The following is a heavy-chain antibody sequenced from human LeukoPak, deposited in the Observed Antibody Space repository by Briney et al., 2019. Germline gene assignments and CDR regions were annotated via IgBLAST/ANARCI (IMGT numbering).Heavy chain of an antibody. CDR3: ARETSQKGAHYMDV. J-gene: IGHJ6*03. D-gene: IGHD3-16*01. CDR1: GDSMSSSPYY. CDR2: IYSSGST. V-gene: IGHV4-39*07. Sequence: PSETLSLTCTVSGDSMSSSPYYWGWIRQSPGKGLEWIGSIYSSGSTYYNPSLRSRVTISVDTSKNQFSLKLRSVTAADTAVYYCARETSQKGAHYMDVWGKGTTVTIS.